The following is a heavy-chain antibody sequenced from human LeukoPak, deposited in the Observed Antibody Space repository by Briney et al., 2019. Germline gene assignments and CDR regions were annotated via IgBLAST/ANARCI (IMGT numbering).Heavy chain of an antibody. V-gene: IGHV3-23*01. D-gene: IGHD3-10*01. CDR2: ISGSGGST. CDR1: GFTFSSYA. Sequence: GGSLRLSCAASGFTFSSYAMSWVRQAPGKGLEWVSAISGSGGSTYYADSVKGRFTISRDNSKSTVYLQMNSLRGEDTAIYYCARRSGIDKGNFDYWGQGTLVTVSS. CDR3: ARRSGIDKGNFDY. J-gene: IGHJ4*02.